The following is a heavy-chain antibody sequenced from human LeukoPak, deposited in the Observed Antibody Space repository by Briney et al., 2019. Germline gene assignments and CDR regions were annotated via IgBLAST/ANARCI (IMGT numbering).Heavy chain of an antibody. Sequence: SETLSLTCAVYGGSFSGYYWSWIRQPPGKGLEWIGEINHSGSTNYNPSLKSRVTISVDTSKNQFSLKLSSVTAADTAVYYCARGRFLEWLLMGSCMDVWGQGTTVTVSS. J-gene: IGHJ6*02. V-gene: IGHV4-34*01. CDR2: INHSGST. D-gene: IGHD3-3*01. CDR1: GGSFSGYY. CDR3: ARGRFLEWLLMGSCMDV.